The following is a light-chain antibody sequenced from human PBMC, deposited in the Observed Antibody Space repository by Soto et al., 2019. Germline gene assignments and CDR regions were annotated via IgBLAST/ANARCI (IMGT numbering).Light chain of an antibody. CDR1: QSVGRN. J-gene: IGKJ4*01. Sequence: EIVMTQSPATLSVSPGERATLSCRASQSVGRNLAWYQPKPGQAPRLLIYGASTRATGIPARFSGSGSGTEFTLTISSLQSEDFAIYSCQQYNHWPPLTFGGGTKVEIK. V-gene: IGKV3-15*01. CDR2: GAS. CDR3: QQYNHWPPLT.